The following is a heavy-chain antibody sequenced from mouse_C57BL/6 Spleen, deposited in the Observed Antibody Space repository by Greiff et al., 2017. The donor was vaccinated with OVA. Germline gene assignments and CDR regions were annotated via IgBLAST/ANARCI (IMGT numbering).Heavy chain of an antibody. J-gene: IGHJ4*01. CDR3: AYYSNPYYAMDY. Sequence: VQLQQSGPELVKPGASVKISCKASGYAFSSSWMNWVKQRPGKGLEWIGRIYPGDGDTNYNGKFKGKATLTADKSSSTAYMKLSSLTSEDSAVDFCAYYSNPYYAMDYWGQGTSVTVSS. CDR2: IYPGDGDT. D-gene: IGHD2-5*01. V-gene: IGHV1-82*01. CDR1: GYAFSSSW.